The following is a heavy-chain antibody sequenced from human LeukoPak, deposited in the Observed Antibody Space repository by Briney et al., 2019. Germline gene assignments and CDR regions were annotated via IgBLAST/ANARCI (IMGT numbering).Heavy chain of an antibody. V-gene: IGHV3-30*02. J-gene: IGHJ4*02. CDR2: IRDDGDNK. CDR1: GFTFSIFG. D-gene: IGHD2-21*01. CDR3: AKDPRVDWTPGTIDS. Sequence: GGSLRLSCAASGFTFSIFGMRWVRQAPGKGLEWVAFIRDDGDNKKYAASVKGRFTISRDNTKNPLYLQMNSLRAEDTAVYYWAKDPRVDWTPGTIDSWGQGTLVTVSS.